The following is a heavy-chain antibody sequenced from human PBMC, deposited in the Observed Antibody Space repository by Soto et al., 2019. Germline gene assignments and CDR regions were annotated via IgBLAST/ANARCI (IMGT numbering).Heavy chain of an antibody. J-gene: IGHJ4*02. V-gene: IGHV3-30-3*01. D-gene: IGHD4-4*01. CDR3: ARARYSNYVVDY. CDR2: ISYDGSNK. CDR1: GFTFSSYA. Sequence: GGSLRLSCAASGFTFSSYAMHWVRQAPGKGLEWVAVISYDGSNKYYADSVKGRFTISRDNSKNTLYLQMNSLRAEDTAVYYCARARYSNYVVDYWGQGTLVTVSS.